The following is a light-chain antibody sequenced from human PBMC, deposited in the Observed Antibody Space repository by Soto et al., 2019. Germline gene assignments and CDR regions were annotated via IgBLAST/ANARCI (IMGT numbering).Light chain of an antibody. CDR1: SSNIWAGYD. V-gene: IGLV1-40*01. Sequence: SLLSQPPSVCGAPGQRFTISCTGSSSNIWAGYDVHWYQQRPGTAPKLLIFGNINRPSGVPDRFSGSKSGTSASLAITELQAEDEVDYYCQSYDSTLSARYVFGTGTTVTV. J-gene: IGLJ1*01. CDR3: QSYDSTLSARYV. CDR2: GNI.